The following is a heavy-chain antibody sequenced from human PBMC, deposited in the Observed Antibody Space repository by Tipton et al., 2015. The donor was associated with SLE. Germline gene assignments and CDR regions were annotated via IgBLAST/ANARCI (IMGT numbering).Heavy chain of an antibody. CDR3: ARVPPWIAIAFDI. Sequence: TLSLTCTVSGGSISSHSWSWIRQPPGKGLEWIGYIYYSGSTNYSPSLKSRVTISVDTSKNQFSLKLSSVTAADTAVYYCARVPPWIAIAFDIWGQGTMVTVSS. J-gene: IGHJ3*02. CDR2: IYYSGST. V-gene: IGHV4-59*11. D-gene: IGHD5-12*01. CDR1: GGSISSHS.